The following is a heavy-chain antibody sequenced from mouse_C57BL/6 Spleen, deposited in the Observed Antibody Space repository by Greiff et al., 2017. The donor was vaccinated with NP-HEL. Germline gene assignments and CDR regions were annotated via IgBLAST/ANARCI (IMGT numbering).Heavy chain of an antibody. CDR1: GFTFSDYG. J-gene: IGHJ2*01. CDR3: ARGDGYYDY. CDR2: ISSGSSTI. D-gene: IGHD2-3*01. Sequence: DVMLVESGGGFVKPGGSLKLSCAASGFTFSDYGMHWVRQAPEKGLEWVAYISSGSSTIYYADTVKGRFTISRDNAKNTLFLQMTSLRSEDTAMYYCARGDGYYDYWGQGTTLTVSS. V-gene: IGHV5-17*01.